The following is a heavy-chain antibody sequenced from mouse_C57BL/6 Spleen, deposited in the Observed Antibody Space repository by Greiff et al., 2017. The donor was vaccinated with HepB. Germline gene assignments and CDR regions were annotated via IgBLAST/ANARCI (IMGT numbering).Heavy chain of an antibody. D-gene: IGHD2-4*01. V-gene: IGHV5-6*01. J-gene: IGHJ4*01. CDR3: AGHGDYGGAMDY. CDR2: ISSGGSYT. CDR1: GFTFSSYG. Sequence: EVQGVESGGDLVKPGGSLKLSCAASGFTFSSYGMSWVRQTPDKRLEWVATISSGGSYTYYPDSVKGRFTISRDNAKNTLYLQMSSLKSEDTAMYYGAGHGDYGGAMDYWGQGTSVTVSS.